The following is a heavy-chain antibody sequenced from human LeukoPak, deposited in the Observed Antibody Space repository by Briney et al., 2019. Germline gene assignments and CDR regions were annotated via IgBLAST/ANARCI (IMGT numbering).Heavy chain of an antibody. J-gene: IGHJ6*02. CDR3: ARGITIFGVALYGMDV. D-gene: IGHD3-3*01. CDR2: ISYDGSNK. V-gene: IGHV3-30-3*01. CDR1: GFTFSSYA. Sequence: PGGSLRLSCAASGFTFSSYAMSWVRQAPGKGLEWVAVISYDGSNKYYADSVKGRFTISRDNSKNTLYLQMNSLRAEDTAVYYCARGITIFGVALYGMDVWGQGTTVTVSS.